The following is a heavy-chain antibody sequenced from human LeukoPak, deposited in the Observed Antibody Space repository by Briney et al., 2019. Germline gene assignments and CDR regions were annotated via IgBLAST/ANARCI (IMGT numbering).Heavy chain of an antibody. V-gene: IGHV3-30*18. CDR2: ISYDGSNK. CDR1: GFTFSSYG. Sequence: PGRSLRLSCAASGFTFSSYGMHWVRQAPGKGLEGVAVISYDGSNKYYADSVKGRFTISRDNSKNTLYLQMNSLRAEDTAVYYCAKRSEYSSGWDSCDYWGQGTLVTVSS. D-gene: IGHD6-19*01. CDR3: AKRSEYSSGWDSCDY. J-gene: IGHJ4*02.